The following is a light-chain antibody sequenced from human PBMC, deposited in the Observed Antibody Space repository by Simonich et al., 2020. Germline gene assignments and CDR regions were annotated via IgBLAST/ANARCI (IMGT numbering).Light chain of an antibody. J-gene: IGLJ3*02. CDR1: SSDVGSYNL. CDR3: CSYAGSSTWV. Sequence: QSALTQPASVSGSPGQSITISCTGTSSDVGSYNLVSWYQQHPGKAPKLMIYEGSKRPSGFSKRFSGSKSGNTASLTISGLQDEDEADYYCCSYAGSSTWVFGGGTKLTVL. CDR2: EGS. V-gene: IGLV2-23*01.